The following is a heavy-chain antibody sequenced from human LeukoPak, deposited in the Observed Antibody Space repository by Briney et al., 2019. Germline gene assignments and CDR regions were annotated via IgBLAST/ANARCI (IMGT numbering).Heavy chain of an antibody. CDR1: GFIFRDST. CDR2: ISTISGAT. CDR3: VKSLTALDL. Sequence: GGSLRPSCAASGFIFRDSTMNWVRQAPGKGLEWVAHISTISGATYYADSVTGRFTIYRDNAESSLFLQMNSLRAEDTALYYCVKSLTALDLWGQGTLVTVSS. J-gene: IGHJ5*02. V-gene: IGHV3-48*04. D-gene: IGHD3-16*02.